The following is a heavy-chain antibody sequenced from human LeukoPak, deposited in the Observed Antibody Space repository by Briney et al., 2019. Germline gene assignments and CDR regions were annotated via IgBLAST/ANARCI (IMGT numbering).Heavy chain of an antibody. V-gene: IGHV3-30*02. D-gene: IGHD3-10*01. CDR2: IRYDGSNK. CDR3: AKNSNYYGSGSYYPPLY. J-gene: IGHJ4*02. CDR1: GFTFSSYG. Sequence: GGSLRLSCAASGFTFSSYGMHWVRQAPGKGLEWVAFIRYDGSNKYYADSVKGRFTISRDNSKNTLYLQMNSLRAADTAVYYCAKNSNYYGSGSYYPPLYWGQGTLVTVSS.